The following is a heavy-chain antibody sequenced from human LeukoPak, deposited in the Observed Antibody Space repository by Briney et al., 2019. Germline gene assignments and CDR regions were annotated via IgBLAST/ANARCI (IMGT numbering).Heavy chain of an antibody. CDR3: ARNMSTEGWFDS. CDR2: IYNSVST. J-gene: IGHJ5*01. Sequence: SETLSLTCVVSDYSITSGDYWAWIRPPPGKGLEWIGSIYNSVSTSRNPSLKSRVTMSVDPSKNQFSLNLRSVTAADTAVYYCARNMSTEGWFDSWGRGTLVTVSS. V-gene: IGHV4-38-2*01. CDR1: DYSITSGDY. D-gene: IGHD5/OR15-5a*01.